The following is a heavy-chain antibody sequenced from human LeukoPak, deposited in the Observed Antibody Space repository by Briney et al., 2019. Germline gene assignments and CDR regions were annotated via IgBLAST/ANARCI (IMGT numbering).Heavy chain of an antibody. CDR3: ARDKSRTYGSADAFDI. D-gene: IGHD3-10*01. CDR2: IYHSEST. Sequence: SETLSLTCTVSGYSISSGYYWGWIRQPPGKGLEWIGNIYHSESTYYNPSLKSRVTMSVDTSKNQFSLKLSSVTAADTAVYYCARDKSRTYGSADAFDIWGQGTMVTVSS. V-gene: IGHV4-38-2*02. CDR1: GYSISSGYY. J-gene: IGHJ3*02.